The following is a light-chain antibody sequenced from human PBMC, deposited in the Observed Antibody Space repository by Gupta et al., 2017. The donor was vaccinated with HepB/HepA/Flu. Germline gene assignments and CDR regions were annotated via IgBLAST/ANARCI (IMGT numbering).Light chain of an antibody. CDR3: AAWDDSLNGWV. CDR1: SSNIGSNT. V-gene: IGLV1-44*01. J-gene: IGLJ3*02. Sequence: QSVLTQPPSASGTPEQRVTISCSGSSSNIGSNTVIWYQQLPGTAPKLLIYSNNQRPSGVPDRFSGSKSGTSASLAISGLQSEDEADYYCAAWDDSLNGWVFGGGTKLTVL. CDR2: SNN.